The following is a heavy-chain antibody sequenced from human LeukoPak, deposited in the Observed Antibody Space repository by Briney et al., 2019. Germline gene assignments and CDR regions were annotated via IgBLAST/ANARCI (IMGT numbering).Heavy chain of an antibody. CDR3: ARDPSMVRGPFG. J-gene: IGHJ4*02. CDR2: IKEDGRQT. Sequence: GGSLRLSCVGSGSTFNGHWLTWVRQAPGRGLEWVASIKEDGRQTHYVDSVKGRFIISRDNSKKSLYLQMISLRIEDTAVYYCARDPSMVRGPFGRGQGTLVTVSS. D-gene: IGHD3-10*01. V-gene: IGHV3-7*01. CDR1: GSTFNGHW.